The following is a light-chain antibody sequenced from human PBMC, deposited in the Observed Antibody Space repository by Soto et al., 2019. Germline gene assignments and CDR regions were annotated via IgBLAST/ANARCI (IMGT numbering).Light chain of an antibody. CDR2: EGS. CDR3: CSYAGSFWV. Sequence: QSALTQPASVSGSPGQSITISCTGTSSDVGSYNLVSWYQQHPGKAPKVMIYEGSKRPSGVSNRFSGSKSGNTASLTISGLQAEDEADYYCCSYAGSFWVFGGGTKLTVL. J-gene: IGLJ3*02. V-gene: IGLV2-23*01. CDR1: SSDVGSYNL.